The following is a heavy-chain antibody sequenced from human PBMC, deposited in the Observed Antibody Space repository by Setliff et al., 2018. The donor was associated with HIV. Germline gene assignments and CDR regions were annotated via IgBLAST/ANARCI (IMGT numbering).Heavy chain of an antibody. D-gene: IGHD6-13*01. Sequence: ETLSLTCTVSGDTDFYWNWIRQPPNKGLEWIGYIYPTGSTNYNPSLQSRVTMSIDTSENQFSLKLSSVTAADTAVYYCARELRQQLTLNWLDPWGQGTLVTVSS. CDR3: ARELRQQLTLNWLDP. CDR2: IYPTGST. J-gene: IGHJ5*02. CDR1: GDTDFY. V-gene: IGHV4-4*08.